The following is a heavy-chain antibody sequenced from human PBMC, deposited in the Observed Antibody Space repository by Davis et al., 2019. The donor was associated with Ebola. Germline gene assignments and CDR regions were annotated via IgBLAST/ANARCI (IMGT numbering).Heavy chain of an antibody. Sequence: MPSETLSLTCTVSGGSISSGGYYWSWIRQHPGKGLEWIGYIYYSGSTYYNPSLKSRVTISVDTSKNQFSLKLSSVTAADTAVYYCARATSTYYYDSSGYYSVVGAFDIWGQGTMVTVSS. CDR1: GGSISSGGYY. CDR3: ARATSTYYYDSSGYYSVVGAFDI. J-gene: IGHJ3*02. D-gene: IGHD3-22*01. V-gene: IGHV4-31*03. CDR2: IYYSGST.